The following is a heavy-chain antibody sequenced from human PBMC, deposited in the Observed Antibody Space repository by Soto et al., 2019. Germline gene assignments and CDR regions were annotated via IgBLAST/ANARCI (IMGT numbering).Heavy chain of an antibody. D-gene: IGHD6-6*01. CDR2: ISGSGGST. Sequence: GGSLRLSCAASGFTFSSYAMSWVRQAPGKGLEWVSAISGSGGSTYYADSVKGRFTISRDNYKNTLYMQMTSLRAEDTAVYYCAQHTPYTRSHDDWFDSWGQGTLATVSS. J-gene: IGHJ5*01. V-gene: IGHV3-23*01. CDR1: GFTFSSYA. CDR3: AQHTPYTRSHDDWFDS.